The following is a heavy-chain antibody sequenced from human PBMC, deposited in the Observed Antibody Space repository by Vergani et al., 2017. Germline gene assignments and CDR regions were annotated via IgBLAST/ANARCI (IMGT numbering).Heavy chain of an antibody. V-gene: IGHV4-59*01. CDR3: ARNXYCGGDCYSDAFDI. Sequence: QVQLQESGPGLVKPSETLSLTCTVSGGSISSYYWSWILLPPGKGLEWIGYIYYSGSTHYNSSLKSRVTISVDTSKNQFSLKLSSVTAADTAVYYCARNXYCGGDCYSDAFDIWGQGTMVTVSS. D-gene: IGHD2-21*02. CDR1: GGSISSYY. CDR2: IYYSGST. J-gene: IGHJ3*02.